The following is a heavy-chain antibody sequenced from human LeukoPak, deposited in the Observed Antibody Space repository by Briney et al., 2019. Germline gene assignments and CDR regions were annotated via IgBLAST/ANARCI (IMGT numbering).Heavy chain of an antibody. CDR3: AGPYSGYDYRFFDY. Sequence: PGGSLRLSCAASGFTFSSYEMNWIRQPPGKGLEWIGEINHSGSTNYNPSLKSRVTISVDTSKNQFSLKLSSVTAADTAVYYCAGPYSGYDYRFFDYWGQGTLVTVSS. J-gene: IGHJ4*02. V-gene: IGHV4-34*08. CDR2: INHSGST. D-gene: IGHD5-12*01. CDR1: GFTFSSYE.